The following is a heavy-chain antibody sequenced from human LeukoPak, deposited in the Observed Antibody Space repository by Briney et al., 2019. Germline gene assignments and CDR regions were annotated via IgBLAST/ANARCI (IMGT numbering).Heavy chain of an antibody. V-gene: IGHV5-51*01. CDR1: GYSFTSYW. D-gene: IGHD3-3*01. CDR2: IYPGDSDT. CDR3: ARCHYDYDFWSGYYTTLPEYNWFDP. J-gene: IGHJ5*02. Sequence: GESLKISCKGSGYSFTSYWIGWVRKMPGKGLEWMGIIYPGDSDTRYSPSFQGQVTISADKSISTAYLQWSSLKASDTAMYYCARCHYDYDFWSGYYTTLPEYNWFDPWGQGTLVTVSS.